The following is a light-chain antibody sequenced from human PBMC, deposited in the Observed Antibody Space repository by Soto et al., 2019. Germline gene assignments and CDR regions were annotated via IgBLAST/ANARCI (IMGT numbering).Light chain of an antibody. J-gene: IGLJ2*01. CDR1: SSNIGGKT. V-gene: IGLV1-44*01. Sequence: QSVLTQPPSVSGTPGQKVTISCSGSSSNIGGKTVSWYQQLPGTAPKLLIYSNYQRPSGVPDRFSGPKSGTSASLAISGLQSEDEADYYCSTWDDSLNGVFGGGTKLTVL. CDR3: STWDDSLNGV. CDR2: SNY.